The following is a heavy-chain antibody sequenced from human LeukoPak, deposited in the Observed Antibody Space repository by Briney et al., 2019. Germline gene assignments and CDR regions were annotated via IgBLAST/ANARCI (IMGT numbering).Heavy chain of an antibody. Sequence: ASVKVSCKASGYTFTSYAMHWVRQAPGQRLEWMGWINAGNGNTKYSQKFQGRVTITRDTSASTAYMELSSLRSEDTAVYYCARPHFKLELKYGYYLDYWGQGTLVTVSS. CDR2: INAGNGNT. CDR3: ARPHFKLELKYGYYLDY. V-gene: IGHV1-3*01. CDR1: GYTFTSYA. J-gene: IGHJ4*02. D-gene: IGHD1-7*01.